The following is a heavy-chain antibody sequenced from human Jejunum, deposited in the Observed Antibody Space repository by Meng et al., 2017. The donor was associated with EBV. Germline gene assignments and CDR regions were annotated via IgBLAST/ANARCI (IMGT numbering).Heavy chain of an antibody. J-gene: IGHJ4*02. D-gene: IGHD3-3*01. V-gene: IGHV4-4*02. CDR2: IYHSGST. CDR1: GDSMRSSYV. CDR3: ARYGSGYFPALWY. Sequence: QVRLHDSRAGLVKPSASLSLTCSVSGDSMRSSYVWVWVRQPPGNGREGIGEIYHSGSTNYNPSLKSRVTISVDKSKNQFSLKLSSVTAADTAVDYCARYGSGYFPALWYWGQGTLVTVSS.